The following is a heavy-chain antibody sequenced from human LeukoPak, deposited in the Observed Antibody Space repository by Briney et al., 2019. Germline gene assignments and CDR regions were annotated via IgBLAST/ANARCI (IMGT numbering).Heavy chain of an antibody. CDR1: GYTFTSYD. J-gene: IGHJ3*02. V-gene: IGHV1-8*01. CDR3: AREDYGDYVGAFDI. D-gene: IGHD4-17*01. CDR2: MNPNSGNT. Sequence: ASVKVSCKASGYTFTSYDINWVRQATGQGLEWMGWMNPNSGNTGYAQKFQGRVTMTRNTSISTAYMELSSLRSEDTAVYYCAREDYGDYVGAFDIWGQGRMVTVSS.